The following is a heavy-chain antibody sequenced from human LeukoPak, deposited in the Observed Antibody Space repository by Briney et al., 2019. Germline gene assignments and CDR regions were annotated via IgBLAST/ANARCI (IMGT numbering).Heavy chain of an antibody. J-gene: IGHJ4*02. Sequence: PSETLSLTCTVSGYSISSGYYWGWIRQPPGKGLEWIGSIYHSGSTYYNPSLKSRVTISVDTSKNQFSLKLSSVTAADTAVYYCARDSGDRHFDYWGQGTLVTVSS. CDR3: ARDSGDRHFDY. D-gene: IGHD7-27*01. CDR2: IYHSGST. V-gene: IGHV4-38-2*02. CDR1: GYSISSGYY.